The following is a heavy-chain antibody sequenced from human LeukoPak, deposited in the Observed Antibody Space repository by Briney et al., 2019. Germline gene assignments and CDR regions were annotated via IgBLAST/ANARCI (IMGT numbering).Heavy chain of an antibody. Sequence: SETLSLTCTVSGGSISSYYWGWIRQPPGKGLEWIGYIYYSGSTNYNPSLKSRVTISVDTSKNQFSLKLSSVTAADTAVYYCARGVLWFGDPRSWFDPWGQGTLVTVSS. CDR1: GGSISSYY. V-gene: IGHV4-59*01. CDR2: IYYSGST. J-gene: IGHJ5*02. CDR3: ARGVLWFGDPRSWFDP. D-gene: IGHD3-10*01.